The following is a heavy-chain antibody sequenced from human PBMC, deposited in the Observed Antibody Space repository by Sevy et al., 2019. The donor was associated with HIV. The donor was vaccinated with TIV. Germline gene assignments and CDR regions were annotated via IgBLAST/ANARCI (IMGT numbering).Heavy chain of an antibody. CDR1: GYTFTSYD. J-gene: IGHJ4*02. Sequence: ASVKVSCKASGYTFTSYDISWVRQAPGQGLEWMGWISAYNGNTNYAQKLQVRATMTTDTSTRTAYMELRSLKSDDTAVYYCARGTARDSYLFVYWGQGTLVTDSS. V-gene: IGHV1-18*01. CDR3: ARGTARDSYLFVY. D-gene: IGHD2-21*02. CDR2: ISAYNGNT.